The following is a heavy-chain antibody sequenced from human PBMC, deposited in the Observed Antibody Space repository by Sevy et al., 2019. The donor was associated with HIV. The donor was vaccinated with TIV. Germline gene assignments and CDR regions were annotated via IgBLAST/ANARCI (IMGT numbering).Heavy chain of an antibody. J-gene: IGHJ4*02. CDR1: GYTFNSFY. Sequence: ASVKVSCKASGYTFNSFYIHWVRQAPGQGLEWMGWINPYSGGTHYAQKFQGRVTLTRDTSISVAYMDLTSLRSNGTAVYYCVRDRFYGGDSVTFAGDFWGQGTLVTVSS. CDR3: VRDRFYGGDSVTFAGDF. V-gene: IGHV1-2*02. CDR2: INPYSGGT. D-gene: IGHD2-21*02.